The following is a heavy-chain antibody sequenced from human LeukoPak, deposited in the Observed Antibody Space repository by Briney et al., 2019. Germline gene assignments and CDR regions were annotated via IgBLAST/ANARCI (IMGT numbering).Heavy chain of an antibody. CDR3: AKLVETTNY. Sequence: GASLRLSCAASGFTFSNYDMIWVRQAPGKGLEWVSAINAGGINTYYADSVKGRFTISRDNSKNTLYLQMNSMRAEDTAVYYCAKLVETTNYWGQGTLVTVSS. CDR2: INAGGINT. D-gene: IGHD1-26*01. CDR1: GFTFSNYD. V-gene: IGHV3-23*01. J-gene: IGHJ4*02.